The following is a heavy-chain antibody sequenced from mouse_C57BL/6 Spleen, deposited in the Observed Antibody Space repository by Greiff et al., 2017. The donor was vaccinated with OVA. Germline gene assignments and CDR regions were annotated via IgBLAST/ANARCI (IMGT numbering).Heavy chain of an antibody. J-gene: IGHJ2*01. CDR2: IYPGDGDT. Sequence: QVQLKESGAELVKPGASVKISCKASGYAFSSYWMNWVKQRPGKGLEWIGQIYPGDGDTNYNGKFKSKATLTADKSSSTAYMQLSSLTSEDSAVYFCAREEDYGSSYLYYFDYWGQGTTLTVSS. V-gene: IGHV1-80*01. D-gene: IGHD1-1*01. CDR1: GYAFSSYW. CDR3: AREEDYGSSYLYYFDY.